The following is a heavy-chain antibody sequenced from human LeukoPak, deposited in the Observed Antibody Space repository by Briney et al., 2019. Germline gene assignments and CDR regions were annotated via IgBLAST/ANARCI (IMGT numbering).Heavy chain of an antibody. J-gene: IGHJ3*01. Sequence: SETLSLTCTVSGGSISSDYWTWIRQPAGKGLEWIGRIYISGNAYYNPSLKSRVTMSLDTSKNRFSLNLSSVTAADTAVYYCARAKYTTLPTAFDVWGQGTMVTVSS. CDR1: GGSISSDY. CDR2: IYISGNA. V-gene: IGHV4-4*07. D-gene: IGHD1-1*01. CDR3: ARAKYTTLPTAFDV.